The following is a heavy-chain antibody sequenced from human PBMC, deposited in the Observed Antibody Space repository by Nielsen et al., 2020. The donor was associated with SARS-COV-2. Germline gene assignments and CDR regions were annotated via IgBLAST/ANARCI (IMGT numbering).Heavy chain of an antibody. Sequence: SETLSLTCTVSGGSISSSSYYWGWLRQPPGKGLEWIGSINYSGSTYYNPSLKSRVTMSVDTSKNQFSLKLSSVTAADTAVYYCARGADFDGLPHPNNWFDPWGQGTLVTVSS. D-gene: IGHD3-9*01. CDR1: GGSISSSSYY. V-gene: IGHV4-39*07. J-gene: IGHJ5*02. CDR3: ARGADFDGLPHPNNWFDP. CDR2: INYSGST.